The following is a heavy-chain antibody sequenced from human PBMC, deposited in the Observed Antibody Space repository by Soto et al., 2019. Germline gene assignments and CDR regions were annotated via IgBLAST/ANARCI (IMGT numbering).Heavy chain of an antibody. CDR3: TRDKTYNWNDEKLDY. J-gene: IGHJ4*02. V-gene: IGHV3-49*03. Sequence: GGSLRLSCTASGFTFGDYAMSWFRQAPGKGLEWVGFIRSKAYGGTTEYAASVKGRFTISRDDSKSIAYLQMNSLKTEDTAVYYCTRDKTYNWNDEKLDYWGQGTLVTVSS. CDR2: IRSKAYGGTT. CDR1: GFTFGDYA. D-gene: IGHD1-1*01.